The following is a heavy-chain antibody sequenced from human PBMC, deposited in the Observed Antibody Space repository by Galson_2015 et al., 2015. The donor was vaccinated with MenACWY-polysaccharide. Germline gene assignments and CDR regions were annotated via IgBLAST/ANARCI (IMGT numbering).Heavy chain of an antibody. CDR3: ARDRITGDSRWEFDY. CDR1: GFTFNRFS. V-gene: IGHV3-23*01. CDR2: IGATGGDT. D-gene: IGHD7-27*01. J-gene: IGHJ4*02. Sequence: SLRLSCAASGFTFNRFSMSWVRQAPMKGLEWVSGIGATGGDTHYADPVKGRFSISRDNSKNTLFLQMNSLRAEDTAIYYCARDRITGDSRWEFDYWGQGIL.